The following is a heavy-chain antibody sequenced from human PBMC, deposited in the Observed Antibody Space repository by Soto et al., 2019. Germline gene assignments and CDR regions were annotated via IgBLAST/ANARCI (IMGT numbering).Heavy chain of an antibody. Sequence: QVQLVQSGAEVKKPGASVKVSCKASGYTFTNYYMHWVRQAPGQGLEWMGIINPSGGSTSYAQKFPGRGTMTRDTSTNTVYMELSSLRSEDTAVYYCARGFSGGWPFDYWGQGTLVTVSS. CDR2: INPSGGST. CDR3: ARGFSGGWPFDY. D-gene: IGHD6-19*01. J-gene: IGHJ4*02. V-gene: IGHV1-46*01. CDR1: GYTFTNYY.